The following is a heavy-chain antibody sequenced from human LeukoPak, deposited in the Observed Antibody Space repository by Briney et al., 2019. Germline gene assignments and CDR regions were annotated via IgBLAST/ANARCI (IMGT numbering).Heavy chain of an antibody. Sequence: ASVKVSCKASGYTFTSFGISWVRQAPGQGLEWMGWISSYNGNTNYAQKLQGTVTMTTDTSTSTAYMELRSLSSDDTAVYYCAGAARYCSSTSCFAGIYYFDFWGQGTLVTVSS. V-gene: IGHV1-18*04. J-gene: IGHJ4*02. CDR2: ISSYNGNT. D-gene: IGHD2-2*01. CDR1: GYTFTSFG. CDR3: AGAARYCSSTSCFAGIYYFDF.